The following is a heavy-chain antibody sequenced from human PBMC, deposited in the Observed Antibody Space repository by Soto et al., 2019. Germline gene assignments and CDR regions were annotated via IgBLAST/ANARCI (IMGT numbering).Heavy chain of an antibody. Sequence: EVQLVESGGGVVKPGGSLRLSCAASGFTFSNAWMNWVRQAPGKGLEWVGRIKSKTDGGTTDYAAPMKGRFTISRDDSKNTLYLQMNSLKTEDTAVYYCTTAPPTDYGVIFDYWGQGTLVTVSS. CDR2: IKSKTDGGTT. CDR3: TTAPPTDYGVIFDY. CDR1: GFTFSNAW. D-gene: IGHD4-17*01. V-gene: IGHV3-15*07. J-gene: IGHJ4*02.